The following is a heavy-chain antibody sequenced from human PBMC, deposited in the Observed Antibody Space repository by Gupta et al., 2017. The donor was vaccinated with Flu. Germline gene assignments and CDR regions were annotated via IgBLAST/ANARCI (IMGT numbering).Heavy chain of an antibody. D-gene: IGHD4-17*01. Sequence: EMQLVESGGDLVQPGGSLRLSCAASGFTFSSSYLQWVRQAPGKGLVWVSRINPDGSSTTYAESVKGRFTISRDNAKNTLYLQMSSLGDDDTAVYYCATVTSGCWGQGTLVTVSS. CDR1: GFTFSSSY. V-gene: IGHV3-74*03. CDR3: ATVTSGC. J-gene: IGHJ4*02. CDR2: INPDGSST.